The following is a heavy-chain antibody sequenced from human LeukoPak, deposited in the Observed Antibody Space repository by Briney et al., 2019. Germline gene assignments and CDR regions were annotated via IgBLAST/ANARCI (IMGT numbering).Heavy chain of an antibody. CDR3: ARDARDSGYDSTTSYYYMDV. J-gene: IGHJ6*03. Sequence: PSETLSLTCTVSGGSISSYYWSWIRQPAGKGLEWIGRIYTSGSTNYNPSLKSRVTMSVDTSKNQFSLKLSSVTAADTAVYYCARDARDSGYDSTTSYYYMDVWGKGTTVTISS. CDR2: IYTSGST. D-gene: IGHD5-12*01. V-gene: IGHV4-4*07. CDR1: GGSISSYY.